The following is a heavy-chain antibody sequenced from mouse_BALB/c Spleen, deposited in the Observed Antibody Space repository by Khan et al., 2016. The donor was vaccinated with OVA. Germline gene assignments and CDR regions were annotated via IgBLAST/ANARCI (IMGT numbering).Heavy chain of an antibody. CDR2: ISSAATYT. J-gene: IGHJ3*01. Sequence: EVELVESGGGLVEPGGSLKLPCAASGFTFSSFVMSWVRQTPEKRLEWVATISSAATYTYYPDSVKGRFTISRDNAKNTLYLQMNSLRSDDTAIYYCTNGNYVWFAYWGQGTLVTVST. D-gene: IGHD2-1*01. V-gene: IGHV5-9-1*01. CDR3: TNGNYVWFAY. CDR1: GFTFSSFV.